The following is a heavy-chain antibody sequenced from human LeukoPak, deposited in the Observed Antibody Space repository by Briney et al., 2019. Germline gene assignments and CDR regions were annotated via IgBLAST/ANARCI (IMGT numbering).Heavy chain of an antibody. Sequence: GGSLRLSCAASGFTFSSYSMNWVRQAPGKGLEWVSYISSSSSTIYYADSVKGRFTISRDNAKNSLYLQMNSLRAEDTAVYYCARVYTHYDFWSDYYYGMDVWGQGTTVTVSS. V-gene: IGHV3-48*01. CDR1: GFTFSSYS. CDR2: ISSSSSTI. D-gene: IGHD3-3*01. CDR3: ARVYTHYDFWSDYYYGMDV. J-gene: IGHJ6*02.